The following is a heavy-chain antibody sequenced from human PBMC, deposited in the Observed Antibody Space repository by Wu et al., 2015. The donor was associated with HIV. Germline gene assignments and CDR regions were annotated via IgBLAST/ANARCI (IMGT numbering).Heavy chain of an antibody. V-gene: IGHV1-69*05. CDR2: IIPIFGTA. J-gene: IGHJ3*02. CDR3: ARDVNVGDGYNYRAFDI. D-gene: IGHD5-24*01. Sequence: QVQLVQSGAEVKKPGSSVKVSCKASGGTFSSYAISWVRQAPGQGLEWMGGIIPIFGTANYAQKFQGRVTITTDESTSTAYMELSSLRSEDTAVYYCARDVNVGDGYNYRAFDIWGQGTMVTVSS. CDR1: GGTFSSYA.